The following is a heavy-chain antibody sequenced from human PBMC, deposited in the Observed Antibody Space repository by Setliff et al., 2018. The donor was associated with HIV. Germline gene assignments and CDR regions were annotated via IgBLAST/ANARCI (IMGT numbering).Heavy chain of an antibody. V-gene: IGHV2-5*02. CDR2: IHWDDDK. CDR3: ARRLGSGWQSPLFDY. D-gene: IGHD6-25*01. CDR1: GFSVSSGGVG. Sequence: ESGPTLVNPTETLTLTCILSGFSVSSGGVGVGWIRQAPGKALEWLALIHWDDDKGYSPSLKSRLTITKDTSKNQVVLTMTDMSPVDTATYFCARRLGSGWQSPLFDYWGQGILVTVSS. J-gene: IGHJ4*02.